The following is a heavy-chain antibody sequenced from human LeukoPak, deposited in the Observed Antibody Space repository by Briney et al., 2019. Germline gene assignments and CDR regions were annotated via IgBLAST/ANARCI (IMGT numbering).Heavy chain of an antibody. CDR1: GYTLTELS. CDR3: AFVDIAAAGTVCYFDY. CDR2: FDPEDGET. Sequence: GASVKVSCKVSGYTLTELSMHWVRQAPGKGLEWMGGFDPEDGETIYAQKFQGRVTMTEDTSTDTAYMELSSLRSEDTAVYYCAFVDIAAAGTVCYFDYWGQGTLVTVSS. V-gene: IGHV1-24*01. J-gene: IGHJ4*02. D-gene: IGHD6-13*01.